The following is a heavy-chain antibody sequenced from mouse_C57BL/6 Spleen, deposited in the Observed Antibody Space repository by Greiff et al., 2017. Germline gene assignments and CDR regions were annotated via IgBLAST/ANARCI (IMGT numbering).Heavy chain of an antibody. CDR2: INPGSGGT. D-gene: IGHD2-2*01. Sequence: VQLQQSGAELVRPGTSVKVSCKASGYAFTNYLIEWVKQRPGQGLEWIGVINPGSGGTNYNEKFKGKATLTADKSSSTAFMQLSSLTSEDSAVYCCAKGGYDGAHYDYWGQGTTLTVSS. CDR1: GYAFTNYL. J-gene: IGHJ2*01. V-gene: IGHV1-54*01. CDR3: AKGGYDGAHYDY.